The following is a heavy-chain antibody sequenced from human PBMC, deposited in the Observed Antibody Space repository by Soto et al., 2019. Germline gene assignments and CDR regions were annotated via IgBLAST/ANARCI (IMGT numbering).Heavy chain of an antibody. CDR3: AKDDLRSGYAYYYYGMDV. Sequence: GGSLRLSCAASGFTFSSYAMSWVRQAPGKGLEWVSAISGSGGSTYYADSVKGRFTISRDNSKNTLYLQMNSLRAEDTAVYYCAKDDLRSGYAYYYYGMDVWGQGTTVTVSS. D-gene: IGHD3-3*01. J-gene: IGHJ6*02. CDR2: ISGSGGST. CDR1: GFTFSSYA. V-gene: IGHV3-23*01.